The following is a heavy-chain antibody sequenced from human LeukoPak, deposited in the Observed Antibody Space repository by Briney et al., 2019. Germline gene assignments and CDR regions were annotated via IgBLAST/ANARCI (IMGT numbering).Heavy chain of an antibody. D-gene: IGHD6-19*01. CDR3: ARDTSSGWSVDY. Sequence: ASVKVSCKASGYTFTGYYMHWVRQAPGQGLEWMGWINPNSGGTNYAQKFQGRVTMTRDTSISTAYMELSRLRSDDTAVYYCARDTSSGWSVDYWGQGTLVTVSS. CDR1: GYTFTGYY. J-gene: IGHJ4*02. CDR2: INPNSGGT. V-gene: IGHV1-2*02.